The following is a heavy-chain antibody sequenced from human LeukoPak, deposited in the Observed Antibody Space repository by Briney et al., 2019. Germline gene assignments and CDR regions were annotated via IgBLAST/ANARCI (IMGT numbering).Heavy chain of an antibody. D-gene: IGHD6-13*01. Sequence: SQTLSLTCALSGDSVSSNSAAWNWIRQSPSRGLEWRGSTYYRSKWYNDFAVSVKSQITINPDTSQNPFSLQLNSVTPEDTAVYYCAREAAGTIHYWGQGTVVTVSS. V-gene: IGHV6-1*01. CDR1: GDSVSSNSAA. CDR2: TYYRSKWYN. J-gene: IGHJ4*02. CDR3: AREAAGTIHY.